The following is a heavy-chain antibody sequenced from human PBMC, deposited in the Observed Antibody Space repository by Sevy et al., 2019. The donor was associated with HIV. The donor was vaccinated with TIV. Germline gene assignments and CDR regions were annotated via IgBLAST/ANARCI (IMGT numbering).Heavy chain of an antibody. CDR1: EFIFSDYV. D-gene: IGHD2-2*01. CDR2: INGKGRST. V-gene: IGHV3-23*01. CDR3: AKTINSGGGAVPAANYYYYGMDV. J-gene: IGHJ6*02. Sequence: GGSLRLSCAASEFIFSDYVMNWVRQTPGKGLEWVSSINGKGRSTHYADSVEGRFTISRDNSKNTLYLQMNSLRAEDTAVYYCAKTINSGGGAVPAANYYYYGMDVWGQGTTVTVSS.